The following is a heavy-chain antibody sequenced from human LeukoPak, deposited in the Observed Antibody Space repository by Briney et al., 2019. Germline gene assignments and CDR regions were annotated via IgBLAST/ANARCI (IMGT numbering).Heavy chain of an antibody. CDR2: INPSDGST. Sequence: ASVKVSCKASGYTFTSYDINWVRQATGQGLEWMGIINPSDGSTSSAQKFQGRVTMTRDTSTSTVYMELSSLRSEDTAVYYCARGYPMDWNYFDCWGQGMLVTVSS. CDR3: ARGYPMDWNYFDC. CDR1: GYTFTSYD. V-gene: IGHV1-46*01. D-gene: IGHD3/OR15-3a*01. J-gene: IGHJ4*02.